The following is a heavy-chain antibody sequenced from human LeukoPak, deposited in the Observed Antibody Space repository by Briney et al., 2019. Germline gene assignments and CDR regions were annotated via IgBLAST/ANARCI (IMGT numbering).Heavy chain of an antibody. J-gene: IGHJ4*02. Sequence: SQTLSLTCAISGXSVSSNSSAWNWIRQSPSRGLEWLGRTYYTSKWYSDYAVSVKSRITINPDTSKNQFSLQLNSVTPEDTAVYFCARCSSGWYGFDYWGQGNLVTVSS. V-gene: IGHV6-1*01. D-gene: IGHD6-19*01. CDR1: GXSVSSNSSA. CDR2: TYYTSKWYS. CDR3: ARCSSGWYGFDY.